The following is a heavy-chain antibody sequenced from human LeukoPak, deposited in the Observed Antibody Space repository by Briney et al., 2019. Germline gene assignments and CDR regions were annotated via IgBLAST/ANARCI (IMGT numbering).Heavy chain of an antibody. CDR2: IRSKVYGGTP. D-gene: IGHD3-9*01. Sequence: GGSLRLSCAASGFTFSYAWMTWVRQAPGKGLEWVGFIRSKVYGGTPEYAASVKGRFTISRDDSKSIAYLQMDSLKTEDTAVYYCARAAVLTGYYYYYYMDVWGKGTTVTISS. CDR3: ARAAVLTGYYYYYYMDV. V-gene: IGHV3-49*04. CDR1: GFTFSYAW. J-gene: IGHJ6*03.